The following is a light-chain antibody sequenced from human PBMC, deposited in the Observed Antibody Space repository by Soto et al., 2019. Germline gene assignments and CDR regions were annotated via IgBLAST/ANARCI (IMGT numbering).Light chain of an antibody. CDR2: DND. CDR1: SKNIGDNH. CDR3: GTWDDSLVSYV. V-gene: IGLV1-51*01. J-gene: IGLJ1*01. Sequence: QSVLTQPPSVSAAPGQRVTVSCSGTSKNIGDNHVSWYQHVPGMAPKLVVYDNDRRPSELPGRFSGSKSGTSATLVITGLQTGDEADYYCGTWDDSLVSYVFXTGTKGTVL.